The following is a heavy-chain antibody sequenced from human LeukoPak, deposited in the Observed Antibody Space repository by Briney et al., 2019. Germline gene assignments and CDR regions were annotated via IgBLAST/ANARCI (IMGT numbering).Heavy chain of an antibody. CDR2: INPSGGST. D-gene: IGHD3-3*01. CDR1: GYTFTSYY. J-gene: IGHJ4*02. Sequence: ASVKVSCKASGYTFTSYYMHWVRQAPGQGLEWMGIINPSGGSTSYAQKFQGRVTMTRDTSTSTVYMELSSLRSEDTAVYYCARTYRITIFESGFHHFDYWGQGTLVTVSS. CDR3: ARTYRITIFESGFHHFDY. V-gene: IGHV1-46*01.